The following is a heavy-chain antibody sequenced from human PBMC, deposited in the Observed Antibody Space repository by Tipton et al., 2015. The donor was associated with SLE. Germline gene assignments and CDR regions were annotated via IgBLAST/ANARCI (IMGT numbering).Heavy chain of an antibody. V-gene: IGHV3-7*03. J-gene: IGHJ4*02. Sequence: SLRLSCAASGFTFSSYWMSWVRQAPGKGLEWVANIKQDGSEKYYVDSVKGRFTISRDNSKNTLYLQMNSLRAEDTAVYYCANLPTGSGFDYWGQGTLVTVSS. CDR1: GFTFSSYW. D-gene: IGHD3-9*01. CDR2: IKQDGSEK. CDR3: ANLPTGSGFDY.